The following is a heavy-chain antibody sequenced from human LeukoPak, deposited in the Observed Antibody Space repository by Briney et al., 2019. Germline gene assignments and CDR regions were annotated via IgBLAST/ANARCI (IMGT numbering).Heavy chain of an antibody. CDR1: GGSISSGNYY. Sequence: SETLSLTCSVSGGSISSGNYYCSWIRQHPGKGLEWIGSIYYSGTTSYTPSLKSRVSISVEASKNQFSLRLSSVTAADTAVYYCARADTGYHGFDIWGQGTMVTVSS. CDR3: ARADTGYHGFDI. V-gene: IGHV4-31*03. CDR2: IYYSGTT. J-gene: IGHJ3*02. D-gene: IGHD5-18*01.